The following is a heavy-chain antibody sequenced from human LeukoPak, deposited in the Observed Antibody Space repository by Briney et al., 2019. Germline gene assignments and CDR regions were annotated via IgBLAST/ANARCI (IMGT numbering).Heavy chain of an antibody. D-gene: IGHD2-21*01. CDR3: AKGGLYYYAMDV. Sequence: PGGSLRLSCAASGFTFSSYAMSWVRQAPGKGLEWVSAISGSGGSTYYADSVKGRFTISRDNSKNTVYPQMNSLRAEDTAVYYCAKGGLYYYAMDVWGQGTTVTV. CDR1: GFTFSSYA. V-gene: IGHV3-23*01. CDR2: ISGSGGST. J-gene: IGHJ6*02.